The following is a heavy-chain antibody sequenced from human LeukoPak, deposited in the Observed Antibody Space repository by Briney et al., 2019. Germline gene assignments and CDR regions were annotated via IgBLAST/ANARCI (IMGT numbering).Heavy chain of an antibody. V-gene: IGHV4-59*08. CDR1: GGSISDYY. CDR2: IYYSGIT. CDR3: ARWGSNMAREKGDH. J-gene: IGHJ4*02. D-gene: IGHD3-10*01. Sequence: SETLSLTCTVSGGSISDYYWSWIRQPPGKGLEWIGYIYYSGITNYNPSLMTRVTILVDTSKYQFSLKLSSVTAADTAVYYCARWGSNMAREKGDHWGQGTLVTVSS.